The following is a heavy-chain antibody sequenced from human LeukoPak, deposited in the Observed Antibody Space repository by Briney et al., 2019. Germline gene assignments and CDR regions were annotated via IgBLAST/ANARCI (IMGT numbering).Heavy chain of an antibody. CDR1: GGSISSSSHY. V-gene: IGHV4-39*01. CDR3: ATIVLRYFDWLTRDY. D-gene: IGHD3-9*01. CDR2: MYYRGST. Sequence: SETLSLTCTVSGGSISSSSHYWGWIRQPPGKGLEWIGSMYYRGSTYHNPSLKSRVTISVDTSKNQFSLKLSSVTAADTAVYYCATIVLRYFDWLTRDYWGQGTLVTVSS. J-gene: IGHJ4*02.